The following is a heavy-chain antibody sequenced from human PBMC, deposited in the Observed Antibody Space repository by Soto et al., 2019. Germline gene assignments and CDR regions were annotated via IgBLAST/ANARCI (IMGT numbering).Heavy chain of an antibody. Sequence: SVNVSCKASGGTFSSYAISWVRQAPGQGLEWMGGIIPIFGTANYAQKFQGRVTITADESTSTAYMELSSLRSEDTAVYYCARAATVTTYRYYFDYWGQGTLVTVSS. J-gene: IGHJ4*02. CDR1: GGTFSSYA. CDR2: IIPIFGTA. V-gene: IGHV1-69*13. D-gene: IGHD4-17*01. CDR3: ARAATVTTYRYYFDY.